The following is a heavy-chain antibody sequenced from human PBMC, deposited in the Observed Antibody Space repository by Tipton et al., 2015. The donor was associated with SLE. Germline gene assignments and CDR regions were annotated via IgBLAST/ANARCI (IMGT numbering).Heavy chain of an antibody. CDR3: ARQHSGGATDT. CDR2: FYYDATT. D-gene: IGHD1-26*01. J-gene: IGHJ5*02. Sequence: TLSLTCSVSGDSISSSYYYWGWIRQPPGRGLEWIASFYYDATTYYNPSLKSRVTISRDTSKNQFSLNVNSVTAADTAVYYCARQHSGGATDTWGQGTLVTVSS. CDR1: GDSISSSYYY. V-gene: IGHV4-39*07.